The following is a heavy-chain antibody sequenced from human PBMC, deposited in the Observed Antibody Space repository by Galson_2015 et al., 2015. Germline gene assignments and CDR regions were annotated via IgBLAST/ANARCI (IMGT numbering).Heavy chain of an antibody. D-gene: IGHD3-3*01. V-gene: IGHV1-18*01. J-gene: IGHJ4*02. CDR1: GYTFTSYG. Sequence: SVKVSCKASGYTFTSYGISWVRQAPGQGLEWMGWISAYNGNTNYAQKLQGRVTMTTDTSTSTAYMELRSLRSDDTAVYYCARTGAVTYYDFWSGYYMRNRDDYWDQGTRVTVSS. CDR2: ISAYNGNT. CDR3: ARTGAVTYYDFWSGYYMRNRDDY.